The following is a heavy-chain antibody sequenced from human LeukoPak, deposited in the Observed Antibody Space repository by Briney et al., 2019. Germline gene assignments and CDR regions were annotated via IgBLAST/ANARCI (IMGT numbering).Heavy chain of an antibody. CDR1: GFTVSSNY. CDR3: ARDCSGGSCYSKDAFDI. J-gene: IGHJ3*02. V-gene: IGHV3-48*01. D-gene: IGHD2-15*01. Sequence: GGSLRLSCAASGFTVSSNYMSWVRQAPGKGLEWVSYISSSSSTIYYADSVKGRFTISRDNAKNSLYLQMNSLRAEDTAVYYCARDCSGGSCYSKDAFDIWGQGTMVTVSS. CDR2: ISSSSSTI.